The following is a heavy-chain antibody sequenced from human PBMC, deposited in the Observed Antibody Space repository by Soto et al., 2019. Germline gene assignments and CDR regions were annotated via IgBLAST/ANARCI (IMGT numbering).Heavy chain of an antibody. CDR3: ASGGPYSSSWYVGGDY. CDR2: INHSGST. CDR1: GGSFSGYY. V-gene: IGHV4-34*01. Sequence: ETLSLTCAVYGGSFSGYYWSWIRQPPGKGLEWIGEINHSGSTNYNPSLKSRVTISVDTSKNQFSLKLSSVTAADTAVYYCASGGPYSSSWYVGGDYWGQGTLVTVSS. J-gene: IGHJ4*02. D-gene: IGHD6-13*01.